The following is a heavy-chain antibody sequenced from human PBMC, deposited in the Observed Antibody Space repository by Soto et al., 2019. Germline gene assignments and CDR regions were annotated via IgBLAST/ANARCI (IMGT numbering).Heavy chain of an antibody. D-gene: IGHD3-22*01. V-gene: IGHV3-66*01. Sequence: GGSLRPSCAASGITVRSNYMSWVRQAPGKGLEWVSVIYSGGSKYYADSVKGRFTISRDNSKNTLYLQMNSLRAEDTAVYYCARDIGRGPDGSSGYYQFDYWGQGTLVTVSS. J-gene: IGHJ4*02. CDR2: IYSGGSK. CDR3: ARDIGRGPDGSSGYYQFDY. CDR1: GITVRSNY.